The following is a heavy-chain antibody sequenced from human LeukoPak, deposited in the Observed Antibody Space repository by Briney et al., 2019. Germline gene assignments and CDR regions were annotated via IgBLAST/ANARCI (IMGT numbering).Heavy chain of an antibody. CDR1: GFTFGDYA. CDR2: IRSKAYGGTT. D-gene: IGHD3-22*01. Sequence: GGSLRLSCTASGFTFGDYAMSWFREAPGKGLEWVGFIRSKAYGGTTEYAAPVKGRFTISRDDSKSIAYLQMNSLKTEDTAVYYCTRALNYYYDSSGYPPDYWGQGTLVTVSS. CDR3: TRALNYYYDSSGYPPDY. V-gene: IGHV3-49*03. J-gene: IGHJ4*02.